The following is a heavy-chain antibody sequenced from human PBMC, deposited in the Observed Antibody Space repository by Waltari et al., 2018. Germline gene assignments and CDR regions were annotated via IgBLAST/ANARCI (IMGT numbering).Heavy chain of an antibody. Sequence: QVQLQESGPGLVKPSETLSLTCSVSGGSIYSYYWSWLRQPPGKGLEWIGNVSAIGSTNYNPSLKSRVTISVDRSKNQFSLKVNSVTAADTAVYYCARPRSTYGNDAFDIWGQGTMVTVSS. CDR2: VSAIGST. V-gene: IGHV4-4*09. J-gene: IGHJ3*02. D-gene: IGHD4-17*01. CDR1: GGSIYSYY. CDR3: ARPRSTYGNDAFDI.